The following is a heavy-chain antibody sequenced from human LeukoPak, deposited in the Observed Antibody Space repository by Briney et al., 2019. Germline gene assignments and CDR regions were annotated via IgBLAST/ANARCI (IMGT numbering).Heavy chain of an antibody. J-gene: IGHJ5*02. CDR3: ARVPQDCYKAWFDP. CDR1: GGSISSYY. CDR2: IYYSGST. V-gene: IGHV4-59*01. Sequence: PSETLSLTCTVSGGSISSYYWSWIRQPPGKGLEWIGYIYYSGSTNYNPSLKSRVTISLDTSKNQSSLKLSSVTAADTAVYYCARVPQDCYKAWFDPWGQGTLVTVSS. D-gene: IGHD5-24*01.